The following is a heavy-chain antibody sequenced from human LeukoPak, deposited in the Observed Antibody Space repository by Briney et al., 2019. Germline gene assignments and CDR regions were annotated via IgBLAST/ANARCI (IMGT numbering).Heavy chain of an antibody. J-gene: IGHJ4*02. CDR2: IHNSGSS. CDR1: GGSISSYY. V-gene: IGHV4-59*12. D-gene: IGHD5-18*01. Sequence: SETLSLTCAVSGGSISSYYWSWIRQPPGKRLEYIGYIHNSGSSYYHPSLRGRVSISMDTSKNHFSLKLSSVTAADTAVYYCARVDTASGFDYWGQGTLVTVSS. CDR3: ARVDTASGFDY.